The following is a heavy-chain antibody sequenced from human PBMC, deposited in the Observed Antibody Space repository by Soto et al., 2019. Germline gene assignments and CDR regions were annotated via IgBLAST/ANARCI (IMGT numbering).Heavy chain of an antibody. V-gene: IGHV3-33*01. CDR3: ARETARDKVRIYDGMDV. Sequence: QVQLVESGGGVVQPGRSLRLSCAASGFTFSSYGMHWVRQAPGKGLEWVAVIWYDGSNKYYADSVQGRFTISRDNSKNTLYLQMNSLRAEDTAVYYCARETARDKVRIYDGMDVWGQGTTVTVSS. CDR1: GFTFSSYG. J-gene: IGHJ6*02. D-gene: IGHD3-10*01. CDR2: IWYDGSNK.